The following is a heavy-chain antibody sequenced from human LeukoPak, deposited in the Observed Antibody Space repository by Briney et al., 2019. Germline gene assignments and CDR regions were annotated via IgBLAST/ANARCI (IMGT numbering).Heavy chain of an antibody. V-gene: IGHV3-48*01. CDR3: ARDYGDDYYYGMDV. Sequence: GGSLRLSCAASGFTFSSYSMNWVRQAPGKGLEWVSYISSSSSTIYYADSVKGRFTISRDNSKNTLYLQMNSLRAEDTAVYYCARDYGDDYYYGMDVWGQGTTVTVSS. J-gene: IGHJ6*02. D-gene: IGHD4-17*01. CDR2: ISSSSSTI. CDR1: GFTFSSYS.